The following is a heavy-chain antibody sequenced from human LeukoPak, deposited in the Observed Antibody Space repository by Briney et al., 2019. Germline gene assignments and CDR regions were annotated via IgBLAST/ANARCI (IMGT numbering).Heavy chain of an antibody. J-gene: IGHJ4*02. Sequence: SETLSLTCTVSGGSISSYYWSWIRQPAGEGLEWIRRIYTSGSTNYNPSLKSRVTMSVDTSKNQFSLKLSSVTAADTAVYYCARGQYYYGSGSYAKLDYWGQGTLVTVSS. CDR2: IYTSGST. CDR1: GGSISSYY. CDR3: ARGQYYYGSGSYAKLDY. V-gene: IGHV4-4*07. D-gene: IGHD3-10*01.